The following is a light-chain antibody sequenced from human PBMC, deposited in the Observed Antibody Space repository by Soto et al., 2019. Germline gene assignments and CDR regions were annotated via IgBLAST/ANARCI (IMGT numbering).Light chain of an antibody. CDR1: QSISSY. CDR2: AAS. Sequence: DIQMTQSPSSLSASVADRVTITCRASQSISSYLNWYQQKPGKAPKLLIYAASSLQSGVPSRFSGSGSGTDFTLTISSLQPEDFATYYCQQLNNYPRTFGHGTRLE. J-gene: IGKJ5*01. CDR3: QQLNNYPRT. V-gene: IGKV1-39*01.